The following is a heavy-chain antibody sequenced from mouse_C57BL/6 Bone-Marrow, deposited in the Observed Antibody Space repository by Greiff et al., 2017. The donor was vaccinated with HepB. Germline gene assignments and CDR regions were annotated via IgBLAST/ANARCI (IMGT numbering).Heavy chain of an antibody. D-gene: IGHD2-3*01. V-gene: IGHV1-75*01. CDR2: IFPGSGST. CDR1: GYTFTDYY. Sequence: VQLQQSGPELVKPGASVKISCKASGYTFTDYYINWVKQRPGQGLEWIGWIFPGSGSTYYNEKFKGKATLTVSKSSSTAYMLLSSLTSEDSAVYFCAKGGGFYDGFPYYFDYWGQGTTLTVSS. J-gene: IGHJ2*01. CDR3: AKGGGFYDGFPYYFDY.